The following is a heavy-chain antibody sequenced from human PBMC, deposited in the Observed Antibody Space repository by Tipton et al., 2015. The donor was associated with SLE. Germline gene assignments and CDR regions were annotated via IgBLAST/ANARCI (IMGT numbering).Heavy chain of an antibody. V-gene: IGHV3-23*01. CDR1: GFTFSSYG. CDR2: VGESGTGT. D-gene: IGHD3-10*01. CDR3: ARIHYYGSGSRDY. Sequence: SLRLSCSASGFTFSSYGITWVRQAPGKGLEWVAAVGESGTGTYYADSVKGRFTISRDNSRDTLFLQMNSLRPEDTAVYYCARIHYYGSGSRDYWGQGTLVTVSS. J-gene: IGHJ4*02.